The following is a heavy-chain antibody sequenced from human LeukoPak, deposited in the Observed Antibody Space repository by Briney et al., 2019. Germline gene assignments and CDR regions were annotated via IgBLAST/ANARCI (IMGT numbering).Heavy chain of an antibody. CDR3: ARDYYGSSGYYP. J-gene: IGHJ5*02. CDR1: GYSFTSYW. V-gene: IGHV5-51*01. Sequence: GESLKISCKGSGYSFTSYWIGWVRQMPGKGLEWMGIIYPGDSDTTYSPSFQGQVTISADRSISTAYLQWSSLRSEDTAVYYCARDYYGSSGYYPWGQGTLVTVSS. D-gene: IGHD3-22*01. CDR2: IYPGDSDT.